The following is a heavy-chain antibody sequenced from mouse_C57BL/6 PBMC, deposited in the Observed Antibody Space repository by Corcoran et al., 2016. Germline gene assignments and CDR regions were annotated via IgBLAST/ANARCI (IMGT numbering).Heavy chain of an antibody. J-gene: IGHJ2*01. CDR1: GYTFTNYY. V-gene: IGHV1-34*01. CDR2: IYPNNGGN. CDR3: GRTGNLDY. Sequence: EVQLQQSGPEVVKPGASVKMSCKASGYTFTNYYIHWVQQRHGQSLEWIRYIYPNNGGNGYNQKFKGKATLTVDKSSSTAYMELRSLTSADSAVYDCGRTGNLDYWGQGTTLTVSS.